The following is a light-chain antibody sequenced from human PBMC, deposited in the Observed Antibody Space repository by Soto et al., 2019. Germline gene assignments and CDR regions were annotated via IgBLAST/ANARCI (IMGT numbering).Light chain of an antibody. Sequence: EIVLTQSPATLSLSPGERATLSCRASQSVSSYLAWYQQKPGQAPRLLIYDASNRATGIPARFSGSGSETDFTLTISSLDPEDFAVYYCQQRSNWTGTFGGGNKVEIK. CDR3: QQRSNWTGT. CDR1: QSVSSY. V-gene: IGKV3-11*01. J-gene: IGKJ4*01. CDR2: DAS.